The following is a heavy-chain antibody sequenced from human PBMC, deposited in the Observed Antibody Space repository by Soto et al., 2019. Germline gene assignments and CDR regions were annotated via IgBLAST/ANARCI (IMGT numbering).Heavy chain of an antibody. CDR2: TYYRSKWYN. CDR3: ARSNAADRPRVGYYYFMDV. Sequence: SQTLSLTCAISGDSVSSNTVVWSWIRQSPSRGLEWLGMTYYRSKWYNDYAVSAKSRVTINPDTTKNQFSLQLNSVTPEDTAVYFCARSNAADRPRVGYYYFMDVWAKGTTVTVSS. D-gene: IGHD1-1*01. V-gene: IGHV6-1*01. CDR1: GDSVSSNTVV. J-gene: IGHJ6*03.